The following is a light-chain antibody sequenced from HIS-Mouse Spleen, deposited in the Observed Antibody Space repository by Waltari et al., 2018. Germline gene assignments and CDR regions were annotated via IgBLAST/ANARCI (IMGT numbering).Light chain of an antibody. CDR2: EVS. Sequence: QSALTQPPSASGSPGQSVTISCTGTSSDVGGYNYVSWYQQHPGKAPKLMIYEVSKRPSGVPDRFSGPKSGNPASLTVSGLQAEDEADYYCSSYAGSNNYVFGTGTKVTVL. V-gene: IGLV2-8*01. CDR3: SSYAGSNNYV. CDR1: SSDVGGYNY. J-gene: IGLJ1*01.